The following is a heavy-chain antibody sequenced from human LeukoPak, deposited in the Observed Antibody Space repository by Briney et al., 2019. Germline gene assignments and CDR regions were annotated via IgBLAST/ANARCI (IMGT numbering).Heavy chain of an antibody. CDR1: GFTVSSNY. CDR2: IYSGGST. D-gene: IGHD3-10*01. CDR3: ARDRYYGSGSYSFDY. V-gene: IGHV3-53*01. J-gene: IGHJ4*02. Sequence: GGSLRLSCAASGFTVSSNYMSWVRQAPGKGLEWVSVIYSGGSTYYADSVKGRFTISRDNSKNTLYLQMNSLRAEDTAVYYCARDRYYGSGSYSFDYWGQGTLVTVSS.